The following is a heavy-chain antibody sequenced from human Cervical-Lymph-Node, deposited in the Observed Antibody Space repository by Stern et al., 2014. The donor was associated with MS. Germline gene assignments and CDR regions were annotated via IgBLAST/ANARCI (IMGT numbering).Heavy chain of an antibody. V-gene: IGHV3-7*01. CDR3: ASGSGSGSYHYFDY. CDR1: GFPMSTYW. J-gene: IGHJ4*02. Sequence: EVQLEESGGGLVQPGGSLRLSCEASGFPMSTYWMSWVRQAPGKGLEWVANINQDGSEKYYVDSVKGRFTISRDNAKNSLYLQMNTLRAEDMAVYYCASGSGSGSYHYFDYWGQGILVTVSS. D-gene: IGHD1-26*01. CDR2: INQDGSEK.